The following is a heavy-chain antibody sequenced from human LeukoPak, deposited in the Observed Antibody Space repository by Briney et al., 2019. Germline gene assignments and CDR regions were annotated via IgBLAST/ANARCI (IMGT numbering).Heavy chain of an antibody. Sequence: GGSLRLCCAASGFGFGAYAMIWVRQASGKGLEWVSLIHNDAATTYYADSVRGRFTVSRDNSKNTLYLEMNSLRAEDTAVYYCAKGKGGTSFNYCFDYWGQGTPVSVSS. CDR3: AKGKGGTSFNYCFDY. V-gene: IGHV3-23*03. CDR1: GFGFGAYA. J-gene: IGHJ4*02. D-gene: IGHD2/OR15-2a*01. CDR2: IHNDAATT.